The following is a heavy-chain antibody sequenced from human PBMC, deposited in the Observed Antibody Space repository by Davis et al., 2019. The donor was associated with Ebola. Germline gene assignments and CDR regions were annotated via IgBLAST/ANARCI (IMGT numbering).Heavy chain of an antibody. Sequence: PGGSLRLSCAASGFTFSSYWMHWVRQAPGKGLVWVSRINSDGSSTSYADSVKGRFTISRDNAKNSLYLQMNSLRAEDTAVYYCARDDLGWYYYYYGMDVWGQGTTVTVSS. CDR1: GFTFSSYW. V-gene: IGHV3-74*01. CDR2: INSDGSST. J-gene: IGHJ6*02. CDR3: ARDDLGWYYYYYGMDV. D-gene: IGHD6-19*01.